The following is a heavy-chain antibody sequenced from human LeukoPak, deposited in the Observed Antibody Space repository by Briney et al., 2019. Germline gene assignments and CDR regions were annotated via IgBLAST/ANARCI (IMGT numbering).Heavy chain of an antibody. J-gene: IGHJ4*02. V-gene: IGHV1-46*01. CDR2: INPSGGST. CDR3: ARSLYCSSTSCYLPDY. Sequence: ASVKVSCKASGYTLTSYYMHWVRQAPGQGLEWMGIINPSGGSTSYAQKFQGRVTMTRDTSTSTVYMELSSLRSEDMAVYYCARSLYCSSTSCYLPDYWGQGTLVTVSS. D-gene: IGHD2-2*01. CDR1: GYTLTSYY.